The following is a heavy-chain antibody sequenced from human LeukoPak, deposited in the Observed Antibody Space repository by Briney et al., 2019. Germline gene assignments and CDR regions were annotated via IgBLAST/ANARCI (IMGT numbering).Heavy chain of an antibody. CDR3: AKDYSYGPGYFDY. Sequence: GGSLRLSCAASGFTFSYSWMSWVRQAPGKGLEWVANIKQDGSEKNYVDSVKGRFTISRDNSKNTLYLQMNSLRAEDTAVYYCAKDYSYGPGYFDYWGQGTLVTVSS. D-gene: IGHD5-18*01. J-gene: IGHJ4*02. V-gene: IGHV3-7*03. CDR2: IKQDGSEK. CDR1: GFTFSYSW.